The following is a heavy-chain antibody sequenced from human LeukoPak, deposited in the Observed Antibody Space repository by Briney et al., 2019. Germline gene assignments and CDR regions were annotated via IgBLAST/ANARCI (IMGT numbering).Heavy chain of an antibody. Sequence: GASVKVSCKASGYTFTSYDMSWVRQAPGQGLEWMGWISVYNGNTNYAQKLQGRVTMTTDTSTSTAYMELRSLRSDDTAVYYCARQAVRITGITNWFDPWGQGTLVTVSS. CDR2: ISVYNGNT. D-gene: IGHD1-20*01. V-gene: IGHV1-18*01. CDR3: ARQAVRITGITNWFDP. J-gene: IGHJ5*02. CDR1: GYTFTSYD.